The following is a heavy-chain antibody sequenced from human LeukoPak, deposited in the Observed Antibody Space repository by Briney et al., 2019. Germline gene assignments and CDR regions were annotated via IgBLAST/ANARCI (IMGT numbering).Heavy chain of an antibody. CDR2: IKQDGSEK. Sequence: PGGSLRLSCAASGFTFSSYWMSWVRQAPGKGLEWVANIKQDGSEKYYVDSVKGRFTISRDNAKNSLYLQMNSLRAEDTAVYYCARVKKDSSGYLDAFDIWGQGTMVTVSS. V-gene: IGHV3-7*03. J-gene: IGHJ3*02. CDR1: GFTFSSYW. D-gene: IGHD3-22*01. CDR3: ARVKKDSSGYLDAFDI.